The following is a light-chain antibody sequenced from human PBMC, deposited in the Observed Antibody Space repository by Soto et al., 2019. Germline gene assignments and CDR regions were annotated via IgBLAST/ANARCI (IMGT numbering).Light chain of an antibody. Sequence: AIRMTQSPSSLSASTGDRLTSTSLASQGISSYLAWYQQKPGKAPKLLIYAASTLQSGVPSRFSGSGSGTDFTLTISCLQSEDFATYYCQQYYSYPRTFGQGTKVDI. V-gene: IGKV1-8*01. CDR2: AAS. CDR1: QGISSY. J-gene: IGKJ1*01. CDR3: QQYYSYPRT.